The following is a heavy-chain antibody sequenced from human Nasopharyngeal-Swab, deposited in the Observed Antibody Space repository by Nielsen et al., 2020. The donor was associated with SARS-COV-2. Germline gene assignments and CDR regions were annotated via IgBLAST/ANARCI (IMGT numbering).Heavy chain of an antibody. Sequence: GEALKISWAASGCTFRTYGMTWVRQAPGKGLEWVSSISSTSGYIFYADSVRGRFTISRDNAKNSLYLQMNSLRAEDTAVYYCARGTRGGDDYYYGMDVWGQGTTVTVSS. CDR1: GCTFRTYG. J-gene: IGHJ6*02. CDR3: ARGTRGGDDYYYGMDV. D-gene: IGHD3-16*01. V-gene: IGHV3-21*04. CDR2: ISSTSGYI.